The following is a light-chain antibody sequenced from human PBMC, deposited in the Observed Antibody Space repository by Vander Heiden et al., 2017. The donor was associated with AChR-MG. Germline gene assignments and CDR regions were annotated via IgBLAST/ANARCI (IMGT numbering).Light chain of an antibody. CDR2: AAS. J-gene: IGKJ1*01. CDR1: QSVANY. V-gene: IGKV1-39*01. Sequence: DIQMTQSPSSLSASVGDRVTISCRASQSVANYLNWYQQKPGEAPRLLIYAASSLQSGVSSRFSGSGSGTDFTLTISSLQPEDFATYYCQQSDNTPWTFGRGTKVEIK. CDR3: QQSDNTPWT.